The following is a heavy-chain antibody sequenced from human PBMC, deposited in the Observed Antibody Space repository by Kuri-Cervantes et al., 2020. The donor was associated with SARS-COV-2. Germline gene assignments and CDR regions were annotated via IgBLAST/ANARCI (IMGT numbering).Heavy chain of an antibody. CDR3: ARASSTVTTIFHYYYGMDV. CDR2: MNPNSGNT. J-gene: IGHJ6*02. D-gene: IGHD4-11*01. V-gene: IGHV1-8*01. Sequence: ASVKVSCKASGYTFTSYDISWVRQATGQGLEWMGWMNPNSGNTGYAQKFQGRVTITADESTSTAYMELSSLRSEDTAVYYCARASSTVTTIFHYYYGMDVWGRGTTVT. CDR1: GYTFTSYD.